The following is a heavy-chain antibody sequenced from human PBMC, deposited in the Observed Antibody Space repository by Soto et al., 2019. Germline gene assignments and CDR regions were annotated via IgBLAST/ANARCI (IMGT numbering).Heavy chain of an antibody. D-gene: IGHD3-3*01. J-gene: IGHJ5*02. CDR2: IYHSGIT. CDR1: GGSVSSVSHY. CDR3: ARQGADDFWSGYPTWFDP. V-gene: IGHV4-61*01. Sequence: SETLSLTCTVSGGSVSSVSHYWSWIRLPPGKGLEWIGYIYHSGITNYNPSLESRVNISVDTSKNQFSLRLNSVTAADTAVYYCARQGADDFWSGYPTWFDPWGLGTMVTVYS.